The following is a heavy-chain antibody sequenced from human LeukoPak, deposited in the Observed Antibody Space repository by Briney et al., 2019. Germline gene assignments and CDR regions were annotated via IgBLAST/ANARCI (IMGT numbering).Heavy chain of an antibody. CDR1: GFTFSSYW. V-gene: IGHV3-74*01. CDR3: ARRVVGATCLDY. D-gene: IGHD1-26*01. Sequence: PGGSLRLPCAASGFTFSSYWMHWVRQAPGKGLVWVSRINSDGSSTSYADSVKGRFTISRDNAKNTLYLQMNSLRAEDTAVYYCARRVVGATCLDYWGQGTLVTVSS. CDR2: INSDGSST. J-gene: IGHJ4*02.